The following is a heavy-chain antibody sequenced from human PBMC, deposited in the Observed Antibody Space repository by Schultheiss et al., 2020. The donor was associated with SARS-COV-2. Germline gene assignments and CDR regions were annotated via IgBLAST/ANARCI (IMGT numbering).Heavy chain of an antibody. D-gene: IGHD6-13*01. CDR1: GFTFSSYA. V-gene: IGHV3-30-3*01. CDR2: ISYDGSNK. Sequence: GESLKISCAASGFTFSSYAMHWVRQAPGKGLEWVAVISYDGSNKYYADSVKGRFTISRDNSKNTLYLQMNSLRAEDTAVYYCARVDSSSWYGRFYYYYGMDVWGQGTTVTVSS. J-gene: IGHJ6*02. CDR3: ARVDSSSWYGRFYYYYGMDV.